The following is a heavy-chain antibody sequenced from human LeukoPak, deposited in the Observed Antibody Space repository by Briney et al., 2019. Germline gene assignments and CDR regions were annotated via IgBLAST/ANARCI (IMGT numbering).Heavy chain of an antibody. V-gene: IGHV3-21*01. CDR3: ARGNTAVVFNSFDF. J-gene: IGHJ4*02. D-gene: IGHD5-18*01. CDR1: GFTFSTYS. CDR2: ISSSSSYI. Sequence: GGSLRLSCAASGFTFSTYSMNWVRQAPGKGLEWVSSISSSSSYIYYADPLKGRFTISRDNAKNSLYLQMNSLRAEDTAVYYCARGNTAVVFNSFDFWGQGTLVTVSS.